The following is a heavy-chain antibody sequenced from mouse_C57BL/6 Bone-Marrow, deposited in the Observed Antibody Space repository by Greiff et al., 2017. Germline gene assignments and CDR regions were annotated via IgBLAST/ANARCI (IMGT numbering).Heavy chain of an antibody. CDR1: GFSLTSYG. D-gene: IGHD4-1*01. CDR3: ASPLTGGGAWFAY. Sequence: QVQLQQSGPGLVQPSQRLSITCTVSGFSLTSYGVHWVRQSPGKGLEWLGVIWSGGSTDYNAAFISRLSISKDNSKSQVFFKMNSLQADDTTIYYCASPLTGGGAWFAYWGQGTLVTVSA. J-gene: IGHJ3*01. CDR2: IWSGGST. V-gene: IGHV2-2*01.